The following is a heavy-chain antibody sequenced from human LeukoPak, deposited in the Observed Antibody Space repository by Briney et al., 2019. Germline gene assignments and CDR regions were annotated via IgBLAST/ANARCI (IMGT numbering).Heavy chain of an antibody. Sequence: GASVKVSCKASGGTFSSYAISWVRQAPGQGLEWMGGIIPIFGTANYAQKFQGRVTITADKSTSTAYMELSSLRSEDTAVYYCARDRGITMVWGARPPRRDPDAFDIWGQGTMVTVSS. CDR1: GGTFSSYA. J-gene: IGHJ3*02. D-gene: IGHD3-10*01. V-gene: IGHV1-69*06. CDR2: IIPIFGTA. CDR3: ARDRGITMVWGARPPRRDPDAFDI.